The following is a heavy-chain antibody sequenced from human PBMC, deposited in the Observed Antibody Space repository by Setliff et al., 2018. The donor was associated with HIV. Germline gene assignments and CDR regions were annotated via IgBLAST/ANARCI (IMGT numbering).Heavy chain of an antibody. CDR2: MYYSGST. CDR3: ARVFVDTAVLRVLEYYFDS. V-gene: IGHV4-39*07. D-gene: IGHD5-18*01. J-gene: IGHJ4*02. CDR1: GGSISSSSYY. Sequence: PSETLSLTCTVSGGSISSSSYYWGWVCQPPGKGLEWIGSMYYSGSTYYTPSLKSRITISLDTSKNQFSLRMRSVTAADTAVYYCARVFVDTAVLRVLEYYFDSWGRGTLVTVSS.